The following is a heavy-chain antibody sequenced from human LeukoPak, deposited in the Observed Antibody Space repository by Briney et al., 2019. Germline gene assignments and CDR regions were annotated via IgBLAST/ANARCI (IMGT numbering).Heavy chain of an antibody. CDR1: GYTFTGYY. D-gene: IGHD6-13*01. Sequence: GASVKVSCKASGYTFTGYYMHWVRQAPGQGLEWMGWISAYNGNTNYAQKLQGRVTMTTDTSTSTAYMELRSLRSDDTAVYYCARGPSWYFPVDYWGQGTLVTVSS. CDR3: ARGPSWYFPVDY. CDR2: ISAYNGNT. V-gene: IGHV1-18*04. J-gene: IGHJ4*02.